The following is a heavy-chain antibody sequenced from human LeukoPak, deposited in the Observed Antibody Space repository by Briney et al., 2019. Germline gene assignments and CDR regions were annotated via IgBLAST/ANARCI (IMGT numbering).Heavy chain of an antibody. CDR3: ARWGGTYQTYFDY. D-gene: IGHD2-2*01. Sequence: GASVKVSCKTSGYTFSSYDISWVRQAPGQGLEWMGYISGYTGNTNYAQNLQDRVTMTTDTTTSTAYMELRSLRSDGTAVYYCARWGGTYQTYFDYWGQGTLVTVSS. CDR1: GYTFSSYD. J-gene: IGHJ4*02. V-gene: IGHV1-18*01. CDR2: ISGYTGNT.